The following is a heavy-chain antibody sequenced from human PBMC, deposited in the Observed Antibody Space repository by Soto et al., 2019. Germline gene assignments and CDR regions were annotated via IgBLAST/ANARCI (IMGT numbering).Heavy chain of an antibody. Sequence: GASVKVSCKASGGTFSSYAISWVRQAPGQGLEWMGGIIPILGTANYAQKFQGRVTITADESTSTAYMELSSLRSEDTAVYYCARDYYYDSMGAKLFLTRDDAFDIWSQGTMVTVSS. CDR3: ARDYYYDSMGAKLFLTRDDAFDI. D-gene: IGHD3-22*01. V-gene: IGHV1-69*13. J-gene: IGHJ3*02. CDR1: GGTFSSYA. CDR2: IIPILGTA.